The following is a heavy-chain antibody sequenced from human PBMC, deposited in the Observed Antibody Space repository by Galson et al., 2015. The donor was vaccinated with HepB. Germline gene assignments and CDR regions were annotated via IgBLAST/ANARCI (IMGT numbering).Heavy chain of an antibody. CDR2: IIPIFGTA. Sequence: SVKVSCKASGGTFSSYAISWVRQAPGQGLEWMGGIIPIFGTANYAQKFQGRVTITADESTSTAYMELSSLRSEDTAVYYCATGTKKNYGYYDSSGYSDWGQGTLVTVSS. D-gene: IGHD3-22*01. V-gene: IGHV1-69*13. CDR1: GGTFSSYA. J-gene: IGHJ4*02. CDR3: ATGTKKNYGYYDSSGYSD.